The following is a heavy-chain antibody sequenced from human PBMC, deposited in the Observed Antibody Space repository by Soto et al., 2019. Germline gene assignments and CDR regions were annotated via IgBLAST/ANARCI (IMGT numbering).Heavy chain of an antibody. J-gene: IGHJ5*02. CDR1: GGSISSYY. Sequence: SETLSLTCTVSGGSISSYYWSWIRQPPGKGLEWIGYIYYSGSTNYNPSLKSRVTISVDTSKNQFSLKLSSVTAADTAVYYCARLYYDYIWGSYRYDWFDPWGQGTLVTVSS. D-gene: IGHD3-16*02. CDR3: ARLYYDYIWGSYRYDWFDP. CDR2: IYYSGST. V-gene: IGHV4-59*01.